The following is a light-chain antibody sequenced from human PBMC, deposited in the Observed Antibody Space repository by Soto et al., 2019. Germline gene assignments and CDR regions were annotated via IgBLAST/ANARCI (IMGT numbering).Light chain of an antibody. CDR1: SSDVGGYIY. CDR2: EIN. Sequence: QSVLTQPASVSGSPGQSITISCTGTSSDVGGYIYVSWYQQHSGKAPKLIIYEINNRPSGVSNRFSGSKSGNTASLTISGLQAEDEADYYCSSYTTSSTLYVFGTGTKSPS. V-gene: IGLV2-14*01. CDR3: SSYTTSSTLYV. J-gene: IGLJ1*01.